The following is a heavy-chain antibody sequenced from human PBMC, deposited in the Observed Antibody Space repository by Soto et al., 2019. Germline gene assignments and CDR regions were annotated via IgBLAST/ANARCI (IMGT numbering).Heavy chain of an antibody. V-gene: IGHV3-48*02. D-gene: IGHD2-15*01. Sequence: EVQLVESGGGLVQPGGSLRLSCAASGFTFSSYDMNWVRQAPGKGLEWISYISTSSRAIHYADSVKGRFTISRDNVKNSLYLQMNSLRDEDTAVYYCARDRGYCNGGSCCYMDVWGKGTTGTVSS. J-gene: IGHJ6*03. CDR2: ISTSSRAI. CDR1: GFTFSSYD. CDR3: ARDRGYCNGGSCCYMDV.